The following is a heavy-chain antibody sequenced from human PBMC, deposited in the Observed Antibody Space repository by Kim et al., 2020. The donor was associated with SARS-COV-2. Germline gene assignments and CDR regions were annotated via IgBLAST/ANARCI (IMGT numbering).Heavy chain of an antibody. V-gene: IGHV5-51*01. J-gene: IGHJ6*02. CDR3: ARHGMPPGISPRDRLQVKQLIVQYYYYGMDV. D-gene: IGHD6-13*01. Sequence: GESLKISCKGSGYSFTSYWIGWVRQMPGKGLEWMGIIYPGDSDTRYSPSFQGQVTISADKSISTAYLQWSSLKASDTAMYYCARHGMPPGISPRDRLQVKQLIVQYYYYGMDVWGQGTTVTVSS. CDR1: GYSFTSYW. CDR2: IYPGDSDT.